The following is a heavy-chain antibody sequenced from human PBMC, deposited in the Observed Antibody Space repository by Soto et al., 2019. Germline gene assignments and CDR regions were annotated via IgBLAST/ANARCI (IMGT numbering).Heavy chain of an antibody. Sequence: QVTLKESGPVLVKPTETLTLTCTVSGFSLSNARMGVSWIRQPPGKALEWLAHIFSNDEKSYSTSLKSRLTISKDTSKSQVVLTMTNMDPVDTATYYCARIGAVEMATTPFDYWGQGTLVTVSS. J-gene: IGHJ4*02. CDR3: ARIGAVEMATTPFDY. CDR1: GFSLSNARMG. CDR2: IFSNDEK. V-gene: IGHV2-26*01. D-gene: IGHD5-12*01.